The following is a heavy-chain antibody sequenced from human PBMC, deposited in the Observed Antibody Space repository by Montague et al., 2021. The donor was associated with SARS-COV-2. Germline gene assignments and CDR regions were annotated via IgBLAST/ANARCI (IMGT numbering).Heavy chain of an antibody. D-gene: IGHD5-18*01. Sequence: PALVKPTQTLTLTCTFSGFSLSTSGMCVSWIRQPSGKALEWLAVIDWDDDKSYSTSLKTRLTIPKDTSKNQVVLTMTNMDPVDTATYYCARMPDQVWLDYWGQGILVTVSA. CDR2: IDWDDDK. V-gene: IGHV2-70*01. J-gene: IGHJ4*02. CDR3: ARMPDQVWLDY. CDR1: GFSLSTSGMC.